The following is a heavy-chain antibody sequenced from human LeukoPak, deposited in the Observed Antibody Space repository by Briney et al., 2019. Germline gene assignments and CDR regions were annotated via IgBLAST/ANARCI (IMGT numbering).Heavy chain of an antibody. CDR2: IYYSGST. CDR1: GGSISSYY. V-gene: IGHV4-59*01. CDR3: ARVAHYYDSSGYYDY. D-gene: IGHD3-22*01. J-gene: IGHJ4*02. Sequence: SETLSLTCTAXGGSISSYYWSWIRQPPGKRLEWIGYIYYSGSTNYNPSLKSRVTISVDTSKNQFSLKLSSVTAADTAVYYCARVAHYYDSSGYYDYWGQGTLVTVSS.